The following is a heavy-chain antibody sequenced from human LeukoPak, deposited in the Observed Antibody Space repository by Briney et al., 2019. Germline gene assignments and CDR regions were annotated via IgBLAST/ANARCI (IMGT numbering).Heavy chain of an antibody. J-gene: IGHJ4*02. V-gene: IGHV4-59*01. CDR2: IYYSGST. D-gene: IGHD5-12*01. Sequence: SETLSLTCTVSGGSISSYYWSWIRQPPGKGLEWIGYIYYSGSTNYNPSLKSRVTISVDTSKNQFSLRLSAVTAADTAMYYCARVSGYDWESFYDYWGQGSLVTVSS. CDR3: ARVSGYDWESFYDY. CDR1: GGSISSYY.